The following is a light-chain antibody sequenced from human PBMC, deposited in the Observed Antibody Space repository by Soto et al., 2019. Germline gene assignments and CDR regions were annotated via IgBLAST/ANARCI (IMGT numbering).Light chain of an antibody. Sequence: EIVLTQSPGTLSLSPGERATLSCRASQSVSSTYLAWYQQKPGQAPRLLISDASTRATGIPDRFSGSGSGTDFTLTITRLEPEDSAVHYCQQYASSLLTFGGGTKVDIK. CDR1: QSVSSTY. V-gene: IGKV3-20*01. CDR2: DAS. J-gene: IGKJ4*01. CDR3: QQYASSLLT.